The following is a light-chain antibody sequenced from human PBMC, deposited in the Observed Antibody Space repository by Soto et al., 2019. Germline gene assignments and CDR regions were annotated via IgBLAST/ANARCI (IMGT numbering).Light chain of an antibody. Sequence: ELVLTQSPVTLSLSPGERATLSCRASQSVTTTYLALYQQKPGQAPRLLNYGASTRATGIPDRFSGSGSGTDFTLTISSLEPEACAVYYCQQYHSPPPRTFGQGTKVDIK. CDR1: QSVTTTY. V-gene: IGKV3-20*01. CDR2: GAS. J-gene: IGKJ1*01. CDR3: QQYHSPPPRT.